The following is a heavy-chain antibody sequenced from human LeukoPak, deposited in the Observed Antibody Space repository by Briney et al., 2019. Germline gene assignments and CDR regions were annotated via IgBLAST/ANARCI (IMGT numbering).Heavy chain of an antibody. J-gene: IGHJ4*02. V-gene: IGHV4-34*01. D-gene: IGHD3-10*01. CDR1: GGSFSGYY. CDR3: ARTVTMVRGARDY. CDR2: INHSGST. Sequence: PSGTLSLTCAVYGGSFSGYYWSWIRQPPGKGLEWIGEINHSGSTNYNPSLKSRVTISVDTPKNQFSLKLSSVTAADTAVYYCARTVTMVRGARDYWGQGTLVTVSS.